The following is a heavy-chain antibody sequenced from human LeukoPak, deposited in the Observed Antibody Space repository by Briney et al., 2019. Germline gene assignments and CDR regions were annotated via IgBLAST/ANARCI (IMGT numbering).Heavy chain of an antibody. J-gene: IGHJ3*02. CDR3: ARDRSRGYDGDAFDI. CDR1: GGSISSYY. V-gene: IGHV4-59*01. CDR2: IYYSGST. D-gene: IGHD5-12*01. Sequence: PSETLSLTCTVSGGSISSYYWSWIRQPPGKGLEWIGYIYYSGSTNYNPSLKSRVTISVDTSKNQFSLKLSSVTAADTAVYYCARDRSRGYDGDAFDIWGQGTMVTVSS.